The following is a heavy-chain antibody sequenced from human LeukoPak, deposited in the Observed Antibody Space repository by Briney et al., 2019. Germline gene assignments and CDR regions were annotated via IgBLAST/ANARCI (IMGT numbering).Heavy chain of an antibody. Sequence: GASVKVCCKASGYTFTGYYMHWVRQAPGQGLEWMGWINPNSGGTNYAQKFQGRVTMTRDTSISTAYMELSRLRSDDTAVYYCARDPWGYCSSTSCPDAFDIWGQGTMVTVSS. CDR1: GYTFTGYY. D-gene: IGHD2-2*01. CDR2: INPNSGGT. CDR3: ARDPWGYCSSTSCPDAFDI. J-gene: IGHJ3*02. V-gene: IGHV1-2*02.